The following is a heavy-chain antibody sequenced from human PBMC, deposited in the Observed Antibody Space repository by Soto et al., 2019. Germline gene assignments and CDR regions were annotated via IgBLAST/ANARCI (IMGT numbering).Heavy chain of an antibody. CDR3: ARGRGVAVAGYFDY. CDR2: IKSDGFST. J-gene: IGHJ4*02. V-gene: IGHV3-30*03. CDR1: GFAFKSYG. Sequence: GGSLRLSCVASGFAFKSYGMHWVRQAPGKGPEWVAVIKSDGFSTDYVDSVKGRFAIFRDNSRNTLYLQMNNLRIEDTGVYYCARGRGVAVAGYFDYWGQGTLVTVSS. D-gene: IGHD6-19*01.